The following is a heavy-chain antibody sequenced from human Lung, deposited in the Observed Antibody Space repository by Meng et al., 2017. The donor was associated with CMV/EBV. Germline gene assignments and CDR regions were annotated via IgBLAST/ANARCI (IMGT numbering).Heavy chain of an antibody. CDR1: GGSISSSSYY. CDR3: AKDGRKYCSSTSYKSEYYYYGMAD. Sequence: GSLRLSCTVSGGSISSSSYYWGWIRQPPGKGLEWIGSIYYSGSTYYNPSLKSRVTISVDTSNNQFSLKLSSVTAADTAVYYCAKDGRKYCSSTSYKSEYYYYGMADWGQGTTVTVSS. CDR2: IYYSGST. V-gene: IGHV4-39*07. J-gene: IGHJ6*02. D-gene: IGHD2-2*01.